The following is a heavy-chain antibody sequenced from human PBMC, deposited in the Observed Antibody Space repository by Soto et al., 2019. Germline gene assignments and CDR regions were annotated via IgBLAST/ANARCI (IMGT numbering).Heavy chain of an antibody. CDR3: ARAIKRWEVHYYFDY. Sequence: QVVLLQSGAEVKEPGSSVRVSCKVSGSTFNNFAFSWVRQAPGHGPEWMGGIVVISNTADYSQRFQDRVIITADTSTNTLYMELGSLTFEDTAVYYCARAIKRWEVHYYFDYWGQGTLVTVSS. CDR2: IVVISNTA. CDR1: GSTFNNFA. V-gene: IGHV1-69*06. J-gene: IGHJ4*02. D-gene: IGHD1-26*01.